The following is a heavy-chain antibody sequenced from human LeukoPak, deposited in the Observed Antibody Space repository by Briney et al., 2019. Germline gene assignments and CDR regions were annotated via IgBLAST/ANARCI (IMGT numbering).Heavy chain of an antibody. J-gene: IGHJ4*02. CDR1: GFTVSSNS. CDR2: LYSGGST. V-gene: IGHV3-53*01. D-gene: IGHD2-21*02. CDR3: AKGSRTANHLYDY. Sequence: GGSLRLSCAASGFTVSSNSMNWVRQAPGKGLEWVSVLYSGGSTDYADSVKGRFTISRDNSKNTLYLQMNSLRAEDTAVYYCAKGSRTANHLYDYWGQGTLVTVSS.